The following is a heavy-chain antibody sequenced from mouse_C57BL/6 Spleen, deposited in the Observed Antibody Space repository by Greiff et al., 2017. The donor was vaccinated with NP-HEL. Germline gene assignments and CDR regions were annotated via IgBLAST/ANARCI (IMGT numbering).Heavy chain of an antibody. D-gene: IGHD2-5*01. CDR3: ASSYYSNCLDY. CDR2: INPYNGDT. CDR1: GYSFTGYF. V-gene: IGHV1-20*01. J-gene: IGHJ2*01. Sequence: EVKLMESGPELVKPGDSVKISCKASGYSFTGYFMNWVMQSHGKSLEWIGRINPYNGDTFYNQKFKGKATLTVDKSSSTAHMELRSLTSEDSAVYYCASSYYSNCLDYWGQGTTLTVSS.